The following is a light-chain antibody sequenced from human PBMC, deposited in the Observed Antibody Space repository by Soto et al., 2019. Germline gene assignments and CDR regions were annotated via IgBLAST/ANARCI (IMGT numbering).Light chain of an antibody. CDR3: QQYTPSSRT. J-gene: IGKJ1*01. Sequence: DIQMTQSPATLSASVGDRVTITCRASQSVSNSLAWYQQKPGKAPSLLIYDASSWESGFPSRFSGSGSGTEFTLTISSLQPDDFAAYSCQQYTPSSRTFGQGTKVDIK. CDR2: DAS. V-gene: IGKV1-5*01. CDR1: QSVSNS.